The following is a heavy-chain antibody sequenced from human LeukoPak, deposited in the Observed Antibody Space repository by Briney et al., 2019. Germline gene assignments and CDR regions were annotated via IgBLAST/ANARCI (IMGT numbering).Heavy chain of an antibody. CDR2: ISNSGDTM. Sequence: GGSLRLSCAASGFTFRDYYMSWIRQAPGKGLEWVSYISNSGDTMYYADSVKGRFTISRDNAQNSLYLQMNSLRAEDTAVYYCARAPRLSDYWGQGTLVTVSS. D-gene: IGHD6-25*01. CDR1: GFTFRDYY. J-gene: IGHJ4*02. CDR3: ARAPRLSDY. V-gene: IGHV3-11*01.